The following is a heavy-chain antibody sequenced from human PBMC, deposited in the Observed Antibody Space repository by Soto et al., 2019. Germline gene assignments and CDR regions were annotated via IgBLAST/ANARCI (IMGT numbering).Heavy chain of an antibody. CDR3: ARETLGYCSSTSCYRYWYFDL. CDR2: ISYDGSNK. D-gene: IGHD2-2*01. Sequence: QVQLVESGGGVVQPGRSLRLSCAASGFTFSSYAMHWVRQAPGKGLEWVAVISYDGSNKYYADSVKGRFTISRDNSKNTLYLQMNSLRAEDTAVYYCARETLGYCSSTSCYRYWYFDLWGRGTLVTVSS. CDR1: GFTFSSYA. V-gene: IGHV3-30-3*01. J-gene: IGHJ2*01.